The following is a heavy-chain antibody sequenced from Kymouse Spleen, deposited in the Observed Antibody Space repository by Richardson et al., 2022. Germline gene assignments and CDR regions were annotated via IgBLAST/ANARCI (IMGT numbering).Heavy chain of an antibody. CDR1: GFTFSSYG. V-gene: IGHV3-30*18. D-gene: IGHD3-10*01. CDR3: AKDYYGSGSPPNYYYGMDV. J-gene: IGHJ6*02. CDR2: ISYDGSNK. Sequence: QVQLVESGGGVVQPGRSLRLSCAASGFTFSSYGMHWVRQAPGKGLEWVAVISYDGSNKYYADSVKGRFTISRDNSKNTLYLQMNSLRAEDTAVYYCAKDYYGSGSPPNYYYGMDVWGQGTTVTVSS.